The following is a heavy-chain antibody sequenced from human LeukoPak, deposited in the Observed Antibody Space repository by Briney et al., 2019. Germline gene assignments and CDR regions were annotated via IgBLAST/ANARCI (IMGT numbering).Heavy chain of an antibody. CDR2: IYYSGST. D-gene: IGHD1-26*01. V-gene: IGHV4-59*08. CDR1: GGSISSYY. J-gene: IGHJ5*02. Sequence: SETLSLTCTVSGGSISSYYWSWIRQPPGKGLEWIGYIYYSGSTNYNPSLKSRVTISVDTSKNQFSLKLSSVTAADTAVYYCARSVVGATIDPWGQGTLVTVSS. CDR3: ARSVVGATIDP.